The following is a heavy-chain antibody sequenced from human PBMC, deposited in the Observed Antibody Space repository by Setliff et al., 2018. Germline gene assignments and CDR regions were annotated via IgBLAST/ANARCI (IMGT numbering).Heavy chain of an antibody. CDR1: GYNFTTYW. Sequence: PGESLETSCKCPGYNFTTYWIGWERQMPGKGLELVGLIYPNATYTNYSPSFQGHDTITADKSISTAYLQGISLKASDTAMYYCSLGRYSDYHLEVNYFDCWGQGTLVTVSS. J-gene: IGHJ4*02. CDR3: SLGRYSDYHLEVNYFDC. V-gene: IGHV5-10-1*01. CDR2: IYPNATYT. D-gene: IGHD4-17*01.